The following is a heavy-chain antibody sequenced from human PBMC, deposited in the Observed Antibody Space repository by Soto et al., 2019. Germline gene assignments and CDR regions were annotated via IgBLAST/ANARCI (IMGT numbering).Heavy chain of an antibody. V-gene: IGHV1-69*06. CDR3: ASPTAASRRIVYYYYMMAV. J-gene: IGHJ6*02. D-gene: IGHD2-15*01. CDR2: VNPAFAAP. CDR1: GVSFNSFA. Sequence: QAQLVQSGAEVKKPGSSVKVTCQASGVSFNSFAISWVRQAPGLGLEWMGGVNPAFAAPNYAQKFQGRITISADKSTGTSYMELRSLRYDDSAVYYCASPTAASRRIVYYYYMMAVWGQGTTVTVSS.